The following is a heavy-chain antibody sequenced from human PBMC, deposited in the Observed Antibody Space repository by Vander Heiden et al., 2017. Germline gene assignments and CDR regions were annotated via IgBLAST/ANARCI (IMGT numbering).Heavy chain of an antibody. J-gene: IGHJ4*02. D-gene: IGHD3-22*01. V-gene: IGHV3-15*07. CDR3: TTEEAFYDSSGYYSPYLGY. CDR2: IKSKTDGGTT. Sequence: EVQLVASGGGLVKPGGSLRLSCAASGFTFSNAWMNWVRQAPGKGLEWVGRIKSKTDGGTTDYAAPVKGRFTISRDDSKNTLYLQMNSLKTEDTAVYYCTTEEAFYDSSGYYSPYLGYWGQGTLVTVSS. CDR1: GFTFSNAW.